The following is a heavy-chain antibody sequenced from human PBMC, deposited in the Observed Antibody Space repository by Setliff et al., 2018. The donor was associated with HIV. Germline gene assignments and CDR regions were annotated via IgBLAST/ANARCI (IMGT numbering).Heavy chain of an antibody. CDR1: GGSISSGTYY. V-gene: IGHV4-39*01. J-gene: IGHJ4*02. D-gene: IGHD2-21*01. CDR3: ARHVTVVAYFETLAGSFNY. Sequence: LSLTCTVSGGSISSGTYYWGWIRQPPGKGLEYIGTMYYSGSAYYNPSLRSRVTISVDTSKNHISLRLSSVTAADTAVYYCARHVTVVAYFETLAGSFNYWGQGTLVTVSS. CDR2: MYYSGSA.